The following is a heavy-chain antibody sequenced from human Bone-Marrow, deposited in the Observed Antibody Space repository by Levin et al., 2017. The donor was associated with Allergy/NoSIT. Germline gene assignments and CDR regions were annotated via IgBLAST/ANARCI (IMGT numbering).Heavy chain of an antibody. CDR2: IYPGDSDT. J-gene: IGHJ4*02. V-gene: IGHV5-51*01. CDR3: ARLSAYDYRGIDN. CDR1: GYSFTNFW. Sequence: KVSCKGSGYSFTNFWIAWVRHMPGKGLEWMGIIYPGDSDTRYSPSFQGQVTISADKSISAAYLQWRSLKASDSAIYYCARLSAYDYRGIDNWGQGTLVTVSS. D-gene: IGHD5-12*01.